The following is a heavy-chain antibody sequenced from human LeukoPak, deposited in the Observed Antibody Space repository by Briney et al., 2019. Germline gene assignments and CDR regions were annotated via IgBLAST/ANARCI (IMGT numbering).Heavy chain of an antibody. CDR2: ISYDGSNK. J-gene: IGHJ4*02. V-gene: IGHV3-30*04. CDR1: GFTFSSYA. Sequence: GRSLRLSCAASGFTFSSYAMHWVRQAPGKGLEWVAVISYDGSNKYCADSVKGRFTISRDNSKNTLYLQMNSLRAEDTAVYYCAREMGYSYGPHYFDYWGQGTLVTVSS. CDR3: AREMGYSYGPHYFDY. D-gene: IGHD5-18*01.